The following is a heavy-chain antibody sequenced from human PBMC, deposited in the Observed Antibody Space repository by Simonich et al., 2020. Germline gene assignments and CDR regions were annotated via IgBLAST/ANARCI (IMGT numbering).Heavy chain of an antibody. CDR2: IYYSGST. J-gene: IGHJ4*02. CDR3: ARLPDY. Sequence: QVQLQESGPGLVKPSETLSLTCTVSGGSISSYYWSWIRQPPGKGLEWIGYIYYSGSTNDNPSRKSRVTISVDTSKNQFSLKLSSVTAADTAVYYCARLPDYWGQGTLVTVSS. CDR1: GGSISSYY. V-gene: IGHV4-59*08.